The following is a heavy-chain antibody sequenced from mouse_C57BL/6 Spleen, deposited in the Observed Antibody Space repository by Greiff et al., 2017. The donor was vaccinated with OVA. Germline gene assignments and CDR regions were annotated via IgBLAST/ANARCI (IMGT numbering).Heavy chain of an antibody. Sequence: QVQLQQSGAELVRPGTSVKMSCKASGYTFTNYWIGWAKQRPGHGLEWIGDIYPGGGYTNYNEKFKGKATLTADKSSSTAYMQFSSLTSEDSAIYYCARAPFRYGSCYGWYFDVWGTGTTVTVSS. CDR1: GYTFTNYW. J-gene: IGHJ1*03. D-gene: IGHD1-1*01. CDR3: ARAPFRYGSCYGWYFDV. CDR2: IYPGGGYT. V-gene: IGHV1-63*01.